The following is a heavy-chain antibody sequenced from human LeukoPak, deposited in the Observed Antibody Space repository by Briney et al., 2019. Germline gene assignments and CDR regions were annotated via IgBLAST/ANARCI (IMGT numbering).Heavy chain of an antibody. CDR2: IYYSGST. V-gene: IGHV4-59*08. Sequence: PSETLSLTCTVSGGSISTYYWTWIRQPPGKGLDYIGYIYYSGSTNYNPSLKSRVTISVDTSKNQFSLKLSPVTAADTAVYYCARVSSSFPGFRPIRFDPWGQGTLVTVSS. D-gene: IGHD6-13*01. CDR1: GGSISTYY. CDR3: ARVSSSFPGFRPIRFDP. J-gene: IGHJ5*02.